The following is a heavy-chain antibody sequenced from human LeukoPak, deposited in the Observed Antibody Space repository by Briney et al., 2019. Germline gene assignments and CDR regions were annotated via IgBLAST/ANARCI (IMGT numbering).Heavy chain of an antibody. D-gene: IGHD6-13*01. V-gene: IGHV4-34*01. J-gene: IGHJ4*02. CDR3: ARWAYSSSWYGVRYFDY. CDR2: INHSGST. Sequence: PSETLSLTCAVYGGSFSGYYWSWIRQPPGKGLEWIGEINHSGSTNYNPSLKSRVTIPVDTSKNQFSLKLSSVTAADTAVYYCARWAYSSSWYGVRYFDYWGQGTLVTVSS. CDR1: GGSFSGYY.